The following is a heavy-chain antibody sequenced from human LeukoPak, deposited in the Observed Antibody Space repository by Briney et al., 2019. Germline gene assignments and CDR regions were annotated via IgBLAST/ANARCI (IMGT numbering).Heavy chain of an antibody. CDR1: GGSFSGYY. CDR3: ARDFPRGWFDP. CDR2: INHSGST. Sequence: SETLSLTCAVYGGSFSGYYWSWIRQPPGKGLEWIGEINHSGSTNYNPSLKSRVTISVDTSKNQFSLKLSSVTAADTAVYYCARDFPRGWFDPWGQGTLVTVSS. D-gene: IGHD3-3*01. V-gene: IGHV4-34*01. J-gene: IGHJ5*02.